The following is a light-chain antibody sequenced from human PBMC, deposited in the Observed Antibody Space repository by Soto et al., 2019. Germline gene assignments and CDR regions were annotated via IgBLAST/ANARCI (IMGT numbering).Light chain of an antibody. J-gene: IGKJ2*01. Sequence: EIVLTQSPATLSLSPRERATLSCRASQSVSSYLAWYQQKPGQAPRLLIYDASNRATGIPARFSGSGSGTDFTLTISSLEPEDFAVYYCQQRSNWPPYTFGQGTKPEIK. V-gene: IGKV3-11*01. CDR3: QQRSNWPPYT. CDR2: DAS. CDR1: QSVSSY.